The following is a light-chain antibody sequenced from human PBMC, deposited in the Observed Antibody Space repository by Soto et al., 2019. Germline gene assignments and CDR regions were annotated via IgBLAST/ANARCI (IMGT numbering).Light chain of an antibody. J-gene: IGKJ4*01. V-gene: IGKV1-5*01. CDR2: EAA. CDR1: QSIYKW. CDR3: QQYNSFPLT. Sequence: DIQMTQSPSTLSASIGDTVTISGRASQSIYKWLAWYQQKPQKAPKVLIFEAAGLESGVSSRFRGSGSGTEFTLTSSGLQPDDLATYYCQQYNSFPLTFGGGTTVEL.